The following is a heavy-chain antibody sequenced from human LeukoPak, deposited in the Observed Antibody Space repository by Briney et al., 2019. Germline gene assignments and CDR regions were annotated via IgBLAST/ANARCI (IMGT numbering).Heavy chain of an antibody. CDR3: ARFDWGYPFDP. Sequence: SETLSLTCAVYGGSFSGYYWSWIRQPPGKGLEWIGEINHSGSTNYNPSLKSRVTISVDTSRNQFSLRLNSVTAADTAVYYCARFDWGYPFDPWGQGTLVTVSS. J-gene: IGHJ5*02. CDR2: INHSGST. CDR1: GGSFSGYY. V-gene: IGHV4-34*01. D-gene: IGHD3-9*01.